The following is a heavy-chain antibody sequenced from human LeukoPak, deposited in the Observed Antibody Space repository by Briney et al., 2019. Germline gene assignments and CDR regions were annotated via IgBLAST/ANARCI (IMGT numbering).Heavy chain of an antibody. CDR3: AKDPIAAAKRWEYFQH. J-gene: IGHJ1*01. Sequence: GGSLRLSCAASGFTFTTYAMSWVRQAPGKGLEWVSVISGSGTTAHHADSVKGRFTISRDNSKNTLYLQMNSLRAEDTAVYYCAKDPIAAAKRWEYFQHWGQGTLVTVSS. D-gene: IGHD6-13*01. CDR2: ISGSGTTA. CDR1: GFTFTTYA. V-gene: IGHV3-23*01.